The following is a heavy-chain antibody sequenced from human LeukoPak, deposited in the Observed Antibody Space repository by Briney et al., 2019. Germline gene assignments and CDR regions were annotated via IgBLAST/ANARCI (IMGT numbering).Heavy chain of an antibody. CDR2: ISYDGSNK. D-gene: IGHD6-6*01. J-gene: IGHJ4*02. CDR3: ARGGIAARYFDY. Sequence: GGCLRLSCAASGFTFSSYAMHWVRQAPGKGLERAAVISYDGSNKYYADSVKGRFTISRDNSKNTLYLQMNSLRAEDTAVYYCARGGIAARYFDYWGQGTLVTVSS. V-gene: IGHV3-30*01. CDR1: GFTFSSYA.